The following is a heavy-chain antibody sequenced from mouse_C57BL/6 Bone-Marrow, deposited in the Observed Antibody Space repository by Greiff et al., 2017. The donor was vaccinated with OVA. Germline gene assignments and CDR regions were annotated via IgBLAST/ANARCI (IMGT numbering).Heavy chain of an antibody. J-gene: IGHJ1*03. Sequence: EVQVVESGGGLVKPGGSLKLSCAASGFTFSSYAMSWVRQTPEKRLEWVATISDGGSYTYYPDNVKGRFTISRDNAKNNLYLQMSHLKSEDTAMYYCARFTTWYFDVWGTGTTVTVSS. CDR1: GFTFSSYA. D-gene: IGHD1-1*01. CDR2: ISDGGSYT. V-gene: IGHV5-4*01. CDR3: ARFTTWYFDV.